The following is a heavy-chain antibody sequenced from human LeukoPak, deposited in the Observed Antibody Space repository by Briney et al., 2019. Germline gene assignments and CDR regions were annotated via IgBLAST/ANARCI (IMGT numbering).Heavy chain of an antibody. CDR3: ARGRLHYDYVWGSYRPPLFDY. V-gene: IGHV4-34*01. CDR2: INHSGST. CDR1: GGSFSGYY. J-gene: IGHJ4*02. D-gene: IGHD3-16*02. Sequence: SETLSLTCAVYGGSFSGYYWSWIRQPPGKGLEWIGEINHSGSTNYNPSLKSRVTISVDTSKNQFSLKLSSVTAADTAVYYCARGRLHYDYVWGSYRPPLFDYWGQGTLVTVSS.